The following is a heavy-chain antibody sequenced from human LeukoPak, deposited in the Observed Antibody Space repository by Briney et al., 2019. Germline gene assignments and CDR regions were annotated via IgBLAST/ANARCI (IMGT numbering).Heavy chain of an antibody. CDR3: AKHCSSTSCYLDY. V-gene: IGHV3-48*01. D-gene: IGHD2-2*01. CDR1: GFTFSSYN. Sequence: GGSLRLSCAASGFTFSSYNMNWVRQAPGKGLEWVSYISSSSSTIYYADSVKGRFTISRDNAKNSLYLQMNSLRAEDTAVYYCAKHCSSTSCYLDYWGQGTLVTVSS. CDR2: ISSSSSTI. J-gene: IGHJ4*02.